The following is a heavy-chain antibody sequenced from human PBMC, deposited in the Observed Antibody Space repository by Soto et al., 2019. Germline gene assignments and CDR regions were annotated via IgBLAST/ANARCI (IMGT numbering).Heavy chain of an antibody. Sequence: QVHLVQSGAEMKKPGASVKVSCESSGYTFTAYYIHWVRQAPGHGLEWMGWINPNGGGTKYSQKFKGRVTMTRDTSINTASMELPRLTSDDTAVYYCARAIHTTIQGVRFRVDQWGQGTLVTVSS. CDR3: ARAIHTTIQGVRFRVDQ. CDR2: INPNGGGT. J-gene: IGHJ4*02. V-gene: IGHV1-2*02. CDR1: GYTFTAYY. D-gene: IGHD3-10*01.